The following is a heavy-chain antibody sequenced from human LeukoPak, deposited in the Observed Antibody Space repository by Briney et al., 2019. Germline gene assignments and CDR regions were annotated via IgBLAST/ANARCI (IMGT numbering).Heavy chain of an antibody. V-gene: IGHV4-39*07. D-gene: IGHD3-10*01. CDR1: GGSISTSSYY. CDR3: ARPALYGSGSYYRSNDAFDI. J-gene: IGHJ3*02. CDR2: INHSGST. Sequence: PSETLSLTCTVSGGSISTSSYYWSWIRQPPGKGLEWIGEINHSGSTNYNPSLKSRVTISVDTSKNQFSLKLSSVTAADTAVYYCARPALYGSGSYYRSNDAFDIWGQGTMVTVSS.